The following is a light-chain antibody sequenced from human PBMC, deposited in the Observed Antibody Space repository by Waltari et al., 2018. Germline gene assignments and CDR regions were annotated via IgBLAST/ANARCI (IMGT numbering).Light chain of an antibody. V-gene: IGLV1-44*01. CDR2: TNN. Sequence: QSVLTQPPSASGTPGPRVTISCSGTSSNVGSNPVHWYQQLPGTAPKHLIYTNNQRPSGVPDRFSGSKSGTSASLAISGLQSEDEADYYCAAWDDSLNGPVFGGGTKLTVL. CDR3: AAWDDSLNGPV. J-gene: IGLJ2*01. CDR1: SSNVGSNP.